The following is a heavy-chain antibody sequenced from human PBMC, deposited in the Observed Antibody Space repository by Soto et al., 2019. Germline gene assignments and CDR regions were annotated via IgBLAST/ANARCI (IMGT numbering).Heavy chain of an antibody. CDR1: GGSFSGYY. CDR3: ASRKDCSGGSCPRWFDP. V-gene: IGHV4-34*01. D-gene: IGHD2-15*01. CDR2: INHSGST. J-gene: IGHJ5*02. Sequence: QVQLQQWGAGLLKPSETLSLTCAVYGGSFSGYYWSWIRQPPGKGLEWIGEINHSGSTNYNPSLKSRVTISVATYKTQFSLKLSSVTAADTAVYFCASRKDCSGGSCPRWFDPWGQGTLVTVSS.